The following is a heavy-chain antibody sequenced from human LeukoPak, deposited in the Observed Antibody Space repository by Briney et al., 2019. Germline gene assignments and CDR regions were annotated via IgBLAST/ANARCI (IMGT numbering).Heavy chain of an antibody. CDR3: VPMCYGSGSSCDWFDP. CDR1: GGSISSYY. J-gene: IGHJ5*02. V-gene: IGHV4-59*01. D-gene: IGHD3-10*01. CDR2: IYYSGST. Sequence: SETLSLTCTVSGGSISSYYWSWIRQPPGKGLEWIAYIYYSGSTNYNPSLKSRVTISVDTSKNQFSLKLSSVTAADTAVYYCVPMCYGSGSSCDWFDPWGQGTLVTVSS.